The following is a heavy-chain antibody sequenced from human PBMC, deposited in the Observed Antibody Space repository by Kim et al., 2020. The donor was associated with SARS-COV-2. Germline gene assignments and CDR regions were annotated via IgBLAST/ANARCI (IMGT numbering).Heavy chain of an antibody. CDR1: GGSISSYY. CDR3: ARALRPVHWFDP. J-gene: IGHJ5*02. D-gene: IGHD6-6*01. Sequence: SETLSLTCTVSGGSISSYYWSWIRQPPGKGLEWIGYIYYSGSTNYNPSLKSRVTISVDTSKNQFSLKLSSVTAADTAVYYCARALRPVHWFDPWGQGTLVTVSS. CDR2: IYYSGST. V-gene: IGHV4-59*01.